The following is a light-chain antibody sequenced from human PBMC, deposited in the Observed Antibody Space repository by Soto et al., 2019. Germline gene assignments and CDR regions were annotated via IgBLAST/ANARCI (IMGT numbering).Light chain of an antibody. CDR2: VAS. V-gene: IGKV1-27*01. J-gene: IGKJ1*01. CDR3: QNYNRAPWT. CDR1: QGISNY. Sequence: DIQMTQSPSSLAASVGARVTITCRASQGISNYLAWYQQQPGKVPKLVIYVASTLQSGVPSRFRGSGSGTDFTLTISSLQPEYVATYYCQNYNRAPWTFGQGMKVEIK.